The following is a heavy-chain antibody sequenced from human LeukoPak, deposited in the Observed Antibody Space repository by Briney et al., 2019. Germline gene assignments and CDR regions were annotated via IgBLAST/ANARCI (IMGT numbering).Heavy chain of an antibody. Sequence: GGSLRLSCAASGFTFSSYGMHWVRQAPGKGLEGVAFIRYDGSNKYYADSVKGRFTISRDNSKNTLYLQMNSLRAEDTAVYYCAKFSYLLWFDKETGFDYWGQGTLVTVSS. J-gene: IGHJ4*02. CDR1: GFTFSSYG. V-gene: IGHV3-30*02. CDR3: AKFSYLLWFDKETGFDY. D-gene: IGHD3-10*01. CDR2: IRYDGSNK.